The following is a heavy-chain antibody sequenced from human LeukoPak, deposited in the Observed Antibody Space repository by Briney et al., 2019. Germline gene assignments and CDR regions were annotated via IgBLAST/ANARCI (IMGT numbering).Heavy chain of an antibody. Sequence: SETLSLTCTVSGGSISSYYWSWIRQPPGKGLEWIGDIYYSGYTNYNPSLKSRVTISVDTSKNQFSLKLRSVTAADTAVYYCARVFGNYYDSSGYIAFDIWGQGTMVTVSS. CDR3: ARVFGNYYDSSGYIAFDI. D-gene: IGHD3-22*01. J-gene: IGHJ3*02. CDR1: GGSISSYY. V-gene: IGHV4-59*01. CDR2: IYYSGYT.